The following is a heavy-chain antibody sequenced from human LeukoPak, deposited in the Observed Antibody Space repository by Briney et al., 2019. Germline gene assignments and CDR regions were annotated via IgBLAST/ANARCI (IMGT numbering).Heavy chain of an antibody. CDR2: ISSSGNTI. D-gene: IGHD5-24*01. CDR3: ARVRWAAQEMDV. Sequence: PGGSLRLSCAASGFTFSDYYMSWIRQAPGKGLEWVSYISSSGNTIYYADSVKGRFTISRDNAKNSLYLQMNSLRAEDTAVYYCARVRWAAQEMDVWGKGTTVTVSS. CDR1: GFTFSDYY. J-gene: IGHJ6*04. V-gene: IGHV3-11*01.